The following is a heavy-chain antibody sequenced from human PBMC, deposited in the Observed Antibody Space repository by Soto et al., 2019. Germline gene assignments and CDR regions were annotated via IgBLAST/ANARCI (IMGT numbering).Heavy chain of an antibody. D-gene: IGHD2-21*01. Sequence: ASVKVSCKTSGYTFTNFGISWVRQAPGQGLEWMGWINTYNGNTNYAQKFQGSVTMTTDTSTSTAYMELRSLRSDDTAVYYCARDQSYGGAFDYWGQGTLVTVSS. CDR3: ARDQSYGGAFDY. J-gene: IGHJ4*02. V-gene: IGHV1-18*01. CDR2: INTYNGNT. CDR1: GYTFTNFG.